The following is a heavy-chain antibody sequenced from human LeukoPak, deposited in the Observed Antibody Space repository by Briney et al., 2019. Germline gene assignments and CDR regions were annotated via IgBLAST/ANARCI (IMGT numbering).Heavy chain of an antibody. CDR1: GYTFTGYY. CDR2: INPNSGGT. D-gene: IGHD1-26*01. J-gene: IGHJ4*02. V-gene: IGHV1-2*02. Sequence: GASVKVSCKASGYTFTGYYMHWVRQAPGQGLEWMGWINPNSGGTNYAQKFQGRVTMTRDTSISTAYMELSRLRSDDTAVYYCARVSGWELHEGFDYWGQGTLVTVSS. CDR3: ARVSGWELHEGFDY.